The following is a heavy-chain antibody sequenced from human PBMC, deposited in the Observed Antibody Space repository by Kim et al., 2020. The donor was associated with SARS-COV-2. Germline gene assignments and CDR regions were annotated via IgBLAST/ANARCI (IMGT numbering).Heavy chain of an antibody. V-gene: IGHV3-53*01. J-gene: IGHJ3*02. Sequence: GGSLRLSCAASGFTVSSNYISWVRQAPGKGLEWVSVIHNDGRTYYADSVKGRFTISRDNSKNTLYLQMNSLRAEDTAVYYCARRYYDILTGYYGLAFDIWGQGTMVTVSS. CDR3: ARRYYDILTGYYGLAFDI. D-gene: IGHD3-9*01. CDR2: IHNDGRT. CDR1: GFTVSSNY.